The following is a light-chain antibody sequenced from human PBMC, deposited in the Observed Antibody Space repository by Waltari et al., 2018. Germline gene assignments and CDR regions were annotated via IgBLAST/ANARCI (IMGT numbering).Light chain of an antibody. V-gene: IGLV8-61*01. J-gene: IGLJ3*02. CDR3: LLYMGSGIWV. CDR1: SASFSTTSY. Sequence: QTAVSQEPSLSVFHGAIVTPTCDLSSASFSTTSYNPWYRQTPGQPPRTLVYKTNTRSSGVPDRFSGSILGNKVALTITGAQADDESDYYCLLYMGSGIWVFGGGTKLTVL. CDR2: KTN.